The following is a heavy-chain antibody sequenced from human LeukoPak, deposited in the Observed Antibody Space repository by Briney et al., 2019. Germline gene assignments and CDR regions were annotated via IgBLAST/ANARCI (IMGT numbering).Heavy chain of an antibody. Sequence: GASVKVSCEASGYTFTSYAMNWVRQAPGQGLEWMGWINTNTGNPTYAQGFTGRFVFSLDTSVSTAYLQTSSLKAEDTAVYYCARARRQVGATSPLGYWGRGTLVTVSS. D-gene: IGHD1-26*01. J-gene: IGHJ4*02. CDR2: INTNTGNP. CDR3: ARARRQVGATSPLGY. V-gene: IGHV7-4-1*02. CDR1: GYTFTSYA.